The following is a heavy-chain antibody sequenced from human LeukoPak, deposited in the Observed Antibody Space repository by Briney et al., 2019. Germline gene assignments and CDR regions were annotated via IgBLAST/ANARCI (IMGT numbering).Heavy chain of an antibody. CDR2: IKQDGSEK. V-gene: IGHV3-7*01. CDR3: ASQNDYGDPLYYYYMDV. D-gene: IGHD4-17*01. Sequence: GGSLRLSCAASGFTFSSYSMNWVRQAPGKGLEWVANIKQDGSEKYYVDSVKGRFTISRDNAKNSPYLQMNSLRAEDTAVYYCASQNDYGDPLYYYYMDVWGKGTTVTVSS. J-gene: IGHJ6*03. CDR1: GFTFSSYS.